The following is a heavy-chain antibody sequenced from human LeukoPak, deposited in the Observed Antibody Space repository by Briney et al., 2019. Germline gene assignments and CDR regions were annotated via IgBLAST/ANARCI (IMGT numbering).Heavy chain of an antibody. CDR1: GFTFSSYS. CDR3: AKGGSQLVGGSYNWLDP. J-gene: IGHJ5*02. Sequence: PGGSLRLSCAASGFTFSSYSMNWVRQAPGKGLEWVSSISSSSSYIYYADSVKGRFTISRDNAKNSLYLQMNSLRAEDTAVYYCAKGGSQLVGGSYNWLDPWGQGTLVTVSS. D-gene: IGHD6-13*01. CDR2: ISSSSSYI. V-gene: IGHV3-21*04.